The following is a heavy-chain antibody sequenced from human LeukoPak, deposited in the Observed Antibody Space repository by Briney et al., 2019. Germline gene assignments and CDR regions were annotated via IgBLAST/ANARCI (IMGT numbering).Heavy chain of an antibody. CDR1: GFTFSSYW. V-gene: IGHV3-74*01. CDR3: TRDGDGLVDIDY. J-gene: IGHJ4*02. CDR2: INTDGSTT. D-gene: IGHD3-3*01. Sequence: PGGSLRLSCAASGFTFSSYWMHWVRQAPGKGLVWISGINTDGSTTRYADSVKGRFTVSRDNARNTLYLQMNSLRAEDTAVYYCTRDGDGLVDIDYWGQGTLVTVSS.